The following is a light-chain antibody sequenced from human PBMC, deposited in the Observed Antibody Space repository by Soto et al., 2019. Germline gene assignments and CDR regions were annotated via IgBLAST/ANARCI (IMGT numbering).Light chain of an antibody. CDR3: QQYGSTPPYT. J-gene: IGKJ2*01. CDR1: QSVNSNF. CDR2: GAS. V-gene: IGKV3-20*01. Sequence: ENVLTQSPGTLSLSPGDRATLSCRASQSVNSNFLAWYQLKPGQAPRLRIYGASNRATGIPDRFSGSGSGTDFTLAISRLEPEDFAVYYCQQYGSTPPYTFGQGTKLEIK.